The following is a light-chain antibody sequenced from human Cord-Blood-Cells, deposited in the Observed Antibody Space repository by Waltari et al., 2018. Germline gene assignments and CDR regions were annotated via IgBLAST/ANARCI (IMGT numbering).Light chain of an antibody. CDR3: AAWDDSLSGYV. J-gene: IGLJ1*01. V-gene: IGLV1-47*01. Sequence: QSVLTQPPSASGPPGQRVTISCSGSSPHIGRNYVYWYQQLPGTAPKLLIYRNNQRPSGVPDRFSGSKSGTSASLAISGLRSEDEADYYCAAWDDSLSGYVFGTGTKVTVL. CDR1: SPHIGRNY. CDR2: RNN.